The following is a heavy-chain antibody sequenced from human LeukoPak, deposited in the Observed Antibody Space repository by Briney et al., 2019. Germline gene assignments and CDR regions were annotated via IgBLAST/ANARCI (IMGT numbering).Heavy chain of an antibody. D-gene: IGHD6-13*01. Sequence: SQTLSLTCTVSGGSIGSGGYYWSWIRQHPGTGLEWIGYIYYSGDTYYHPSLKSRATISVDTSKNQFSLKLTSVTAADTAVYYCATTRPSIAAAGFNIWGQGTMVTVSS. CDR1: GGSIGSGGYY. V-gene: IGHV4-31*03. CDR3: ATTRPSIAAAGFNI. J-gene: IGHJ3*02. CDR2: IYYSGDT.